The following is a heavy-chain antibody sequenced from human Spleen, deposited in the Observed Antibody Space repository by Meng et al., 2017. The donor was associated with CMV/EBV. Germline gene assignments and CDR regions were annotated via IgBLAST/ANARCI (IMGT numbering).Heavy chain of an antibody. CDR1: GFTFSSYW. CDR2: INSDGSST. Sequence: GESLKISCAASGFTFSSYWMDWVRQAPGKGLVWVSRINSDGSSTSYADSVKGRFTISRDNAKNSLFLQMNSLRAEDTAVYYCATDRPDTSGYYSYIDDWGQGTLVTVSS. CDR3: ATDRPDTSGYYSYIDD. V-gene: IGHV3-74*01. D-gene: IGHD3-22*01. J-gene: IGHJ4*02.